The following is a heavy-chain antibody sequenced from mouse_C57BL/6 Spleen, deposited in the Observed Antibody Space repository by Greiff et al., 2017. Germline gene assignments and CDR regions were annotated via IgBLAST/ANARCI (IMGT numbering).Heavy chain of an antibody. CDR1: GFTFSDYG. V-gene: IGHV5-17*01. D-gene: IGHD1-1*02. CDR2: ISSGSSTI. Sequence: EVKLEESGGGLVKPGGSLKLSCAASGFTFSDYGMHWVRQAPEKGLEWVAYISSGSSTIYYADTVKGRFIISRDNAKKTLFLQMTSLRSEDTAMYYGAGEGWGDYFDYWGQGTTLTVSS. CDR3: AGEGWGDYFDY. J-gene: IGHJ2*01.